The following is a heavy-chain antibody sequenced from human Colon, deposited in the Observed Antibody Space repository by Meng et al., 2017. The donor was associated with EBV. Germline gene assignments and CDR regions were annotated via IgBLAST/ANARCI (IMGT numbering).Heavy chain of an antibody. D-gene: IGHD1-26*01. J-gene: IGHJ4*02. Sequence: QAKVVQSGGEVKKPGASVKVSCKASGYTFTNYGITWVRQAPGQGLEWMGWINAYNGDTNYAQTLQGGVTMTTDTSTSTAYMELRSLRSDDTAVYYCARVEVGITSGDYWGQGTLVTVSS. CDR1: GYTFTNYG. CDR3: ARVEVGITSGDY. CDR2: INAYNGDT. V-gene: IGHV1-18*01.